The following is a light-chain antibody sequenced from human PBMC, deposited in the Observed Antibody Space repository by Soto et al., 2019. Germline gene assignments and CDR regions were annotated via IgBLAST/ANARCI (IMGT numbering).Light chain of an antibody. CDR2: EAS. CDR3: QHYDNLPRYT. J-gene: IGKJ2*01. CDR1: QDISYS. V-gene: IGKV1-33*01. Sequence: DIQMTQSPSSLSTSVGERVTITCQASQDISYSLNWYQQKPGKAPNLLIYEASKLQTGVPSRFSGGGSGTHFTFTISNLQPEDIATYYCQHYDNLPRYTFGLGTKLEIK.